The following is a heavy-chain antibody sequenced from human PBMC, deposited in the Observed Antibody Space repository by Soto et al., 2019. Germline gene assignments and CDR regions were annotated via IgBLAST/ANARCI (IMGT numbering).Heavy chain of an antibody. J-gene: IGHJ4*02. CDR2: IYYSGST. D-gene: IGHD5-12*01. Sequence: PSETLSLTCTVSGGPISSYYWSWIRQPPGKGLEWIGYIYYSGSTNYNPSLKSRVTISVDTSKNQFSLKLSSVTAADTAVYYCARGPWLQFPDWGQGTLVTVSS. CDR3: ARGPWLQFPD. CDR1: GGPISSYY. V-gene: IGHV4-59*01.